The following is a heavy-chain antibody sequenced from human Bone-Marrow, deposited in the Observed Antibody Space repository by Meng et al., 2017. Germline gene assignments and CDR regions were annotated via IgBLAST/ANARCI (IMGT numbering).Heavy chain of an antibody. CDR3: ARDQPLDTAMVNLDY. D-gene: IGHD5-18*01. Sequence: QVVDAWGGGKKPGGSVKLRCKASGFTFTGYYMHWVRQAPGQGLEWMGWINPNSGGTNYAQKFQGRVTMTRDTSTSTVYMELSSLRSEDTAVYYCARDQPLDTAMVNLDYWGQGTLVTVSS. J-gene: IGHJ4*02. CDR1: GFTFTGYY. V-gene: IGHV1-2*02. CDR2: INPNSGGT.